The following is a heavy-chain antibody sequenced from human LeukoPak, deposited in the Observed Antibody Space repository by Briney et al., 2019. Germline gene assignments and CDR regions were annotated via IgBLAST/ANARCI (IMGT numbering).Heavy chain of an antibody. CDR3: ARGGDGDFDY. Sequence: SETLSLTCTVSGYSISSGYYWGWIRQPPGKGLEWIGYIFYSGSTYSNPSFKNRVTISVDTSKNQFSLRLSSVSTADTAVYYCARGGDGDFDYWGQGTLVTVSS. CDR1: GYSISSGYY. J-gene: IGHJ4*02. D-gene: IGHD3-16*01. V-gene: IGHV4-38-2*02. CDR2: IFYSGST.